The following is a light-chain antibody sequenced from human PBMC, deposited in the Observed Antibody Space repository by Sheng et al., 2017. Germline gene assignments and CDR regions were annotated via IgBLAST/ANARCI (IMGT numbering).Light chain of an antibody. CDR2: DAS. CDR3: QQYYSSFYT. V-gene: IGKV1-NL1*01. Sequence: DIQMTQYPSSLSASVGDRVTITCRARQVIRNSLAWYQQRPGTAPKLLLYDASRLESGVPSRFSGRGSGTDYTLTISNLQPEDFATYYCQQYYSSFYTFGQGTKLEIK. J-gene: IGKJ2*01. CDR1: QVIRNS.